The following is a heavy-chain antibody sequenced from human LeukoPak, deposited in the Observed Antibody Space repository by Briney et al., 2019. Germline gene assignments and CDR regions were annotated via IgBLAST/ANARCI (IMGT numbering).Heavy chain of an antibody. V-gene: IGHV3-53*01. CDR1: GLTVSRNY. J-gene: IGHJ5*02. CDR2: IYSGGST. Sequence: GGSLRLSCAASGLTVSRNYMSWVRQAPGKGLESVSVIYSGGSTYYAESVRGRFTISRDNSKNTLYLQMNSLRVEDTAVYYCARNYYDSSGYYPWGQGTLVTVSS. CDR3: ARNYYDSSGYYP. D-gene: IGHD3-22*01.